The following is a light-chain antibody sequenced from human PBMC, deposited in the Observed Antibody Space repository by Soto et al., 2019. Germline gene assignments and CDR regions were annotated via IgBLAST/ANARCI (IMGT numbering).Light chain of an antibody. Sequence: QPVLTQPPSVSGAPRQRVTISRSGSSSNIGNNAVIWYQQLPGKAPKRLIYYDDLLSSGVSDRFSGSKSGTSASLAISGLQCEDEADYSCAAWDDSLNLWLFGGGTKLTVL. CDR3: AAWDDSLNLWL. CDR1: SSNIGNNA. J-gene: IGLJ3*02. V-gene: IGLV1-36*01. CDR2: YDD.